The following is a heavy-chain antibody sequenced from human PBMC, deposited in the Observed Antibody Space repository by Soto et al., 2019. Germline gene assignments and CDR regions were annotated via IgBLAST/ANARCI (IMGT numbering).Heavy chain of an antibody. CDR3: ARRYDFWTLDDAFDI. D-gene: IGHD3-3*01. CDR1: GFTVSSNY. CDR2: IYSGGST. Sequence: EVQLVESGGGLVQPGGSLRLSCAASGFTVSSNYMSWVRQAPGKGLEWVSVIYSGGSTYYADSVKDRFTISRHNSKNTLYLQMNSLRAEDTAVYYCARRYDFWTLDDAFDIWGQGTMVTVSS. V-gene: IGHV3-53*04. J-gene: IGHJ3*02.